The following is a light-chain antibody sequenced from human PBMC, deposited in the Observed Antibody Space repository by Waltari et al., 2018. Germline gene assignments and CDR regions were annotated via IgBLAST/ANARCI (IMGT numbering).Light chain of an antibody. Sequence: DIVVTPSPLSLPVTPGEPASISCRSSQSLLHSNGYNYLDWYLQKPGQSPQLMIYFGSNSASWVPDMFSGSGSGADFKLKISRVEADDVGVYYCMQSLRALWTFGQGTKLEIK. CDR3: MQSLRALWT. V-gene: IGKV2-28*01. CDR2: FGS. CDR1: QSLLHSNGYNY. J-gene: IGKJ1*01.